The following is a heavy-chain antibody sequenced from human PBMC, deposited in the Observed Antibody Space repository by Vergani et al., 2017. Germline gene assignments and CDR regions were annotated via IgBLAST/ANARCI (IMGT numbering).Heavy chain of an antibody. J-gene: IGHJ6*02. V-gene: IGHV3-66*01. Sequence: EVQLVESGGGLVQPGGSLRLSCAASGFTVSSNYMSWVRQAPGKGLEWVSVIYSGGSTYYADSVKGRFTISRDNSKNTLYLQMNSLRAEDTAVYYCARDRYCSSTSCYAYYYYGMDVWGQGP. CDR2: IYSGGST. D-gene: IGHD2-2*01. CDR3: ARDRYCSSTSCYAYYYYGMDV. CDR1: GFTVSSNY.